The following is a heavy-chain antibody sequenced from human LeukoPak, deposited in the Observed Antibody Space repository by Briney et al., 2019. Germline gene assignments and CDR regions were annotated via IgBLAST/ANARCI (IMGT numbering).Heavy chain of an antibody. CDR1: GFTVSNNY. V-gene: IGHV3-23*01. Sequence: GGSLTLSCAASGFTVSNNYMRWVRQAPGKGLEWVSAFSASGSTYYADSVKGRFTVSRDNSENMLYLQMNSLRAEDTAVYYCAQDLSYIGLDNWGQGTLVTVSS. CDR2: FSASGST. D-gene: IGHD2-15*01. J-gene: IGHJ4*02. CDR3: AQDLSYIGLDN.